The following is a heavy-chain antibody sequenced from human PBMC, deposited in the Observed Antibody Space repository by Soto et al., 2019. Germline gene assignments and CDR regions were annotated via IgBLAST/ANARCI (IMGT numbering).Heavy chain of an antibody. J-gene: IGHJ4*02. V-gene: IGHV3-9*01. CDR3: AKGAQLLFEGGAY. Sequence: EVQLVESGGGLVQPGRSLRLSCAASGFTFDDYAMHWVRQAPGKGLEWVSGISWNSGSIGYADSVKGRFTISRDNAKNSLYLQMTSLPAEDTSLYSCAKGAQLLFEGGAYWGQGTLVTVSS. CDR2: ISWNSGSI. D-gene: IGHD2-2*01. CDR1: GFTFDDYA.